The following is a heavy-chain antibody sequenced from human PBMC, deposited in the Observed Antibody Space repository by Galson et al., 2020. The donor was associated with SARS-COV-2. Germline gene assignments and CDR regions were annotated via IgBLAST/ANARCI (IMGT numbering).Heavy chain of an antibody. J-gene: IGHJ3*01. D-gene: IGHD1-1*01. Sequence: SETLSLTCTVSGDSISSFTYYWGWVRQPPGKGLEWIGGVHRSGSTDYNPSFKSRVTLSVDTSNNQFFMKLNSLTAADTAVYFCARTTSSYLGFAAFNVWGRGTMVTVSS. CDR3: ARTTSSYLGFAAFNV. CDR2: VHRSGST. CDR1: GDSISSFTYY. V-gene: IGHV4-39*07.